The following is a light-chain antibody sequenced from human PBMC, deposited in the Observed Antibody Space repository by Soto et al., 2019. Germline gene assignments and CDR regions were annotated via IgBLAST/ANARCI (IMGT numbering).Light chain of an antibody. J-gene: IGKJ1*01. CDR1: QSVSSN. CDR3: QQYNNWPPPT. CDR2: GAS. Sequence: EIVMTQSPAPLSVSPGEIATLSCRASQSVSSNLAWYQQKPGQAPRLLIYGASTRATGIQARFSGSGSGTEFTLTISSRQSEDFVVYYCQQYNNWPPPTFGQGTKVEIK. V-gene: IGKV3-15*01.